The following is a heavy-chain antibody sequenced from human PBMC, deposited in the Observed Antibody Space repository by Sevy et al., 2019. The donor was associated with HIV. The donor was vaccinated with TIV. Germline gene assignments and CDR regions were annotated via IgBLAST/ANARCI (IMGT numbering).Heavy chain of an antibody. D-gene: IGHD2-2*02. CDR3: ARYCSSTSCYTEGAFDI. V-gene: IGHV3-11*01. CDR2: ISSSGSTI. J-gene: IGHJ3*02. CDR1: GFTFSDYY. Sequence: GGSLRLSCAASGFTFSDYYMSWIRQAPGKGLEWVSYISSSGSTIYYADPVKGRFTISRANAKNSLYLQMNSLRAEDTAVYYCARYCSSTSCYTEGAFDIWGQGTMVTVSS.